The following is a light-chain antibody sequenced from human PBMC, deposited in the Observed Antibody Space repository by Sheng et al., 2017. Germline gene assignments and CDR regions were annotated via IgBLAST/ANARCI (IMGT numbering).Light chain of an antibody. Sequence: DVQMTQSPSFLSASVGDRVTISCRASQSILNYLNWYLQKPGKVPQRLIYDASSLQSGVPSRFSGSRSGTEFTLTISSLQPEDFATYYCLQHMHNPLTFGQGTKVEIK. CDR3: LQHMHNPLT. V-gene: IGKV1-17*01. J-gene: IGKJ1*01. CDR2: DAS. CDR1: QSILNY.